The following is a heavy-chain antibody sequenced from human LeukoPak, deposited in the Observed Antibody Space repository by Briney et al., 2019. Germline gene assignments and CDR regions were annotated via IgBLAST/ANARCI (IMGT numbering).Heavy chain of an antibody. J-gene: IGHJ2*01. D-gene: IGHD3-22*01. Sequence: PSETLSLTCAVYGGSFSGYYWSWIRQPPGKGLEWIGEINHSGSTNYNPSLKSRVTISIDTSKNQFSLKLNSVTAADTAVYYCARAMIVVIITTPGYFDLWGRGTLVTVSS. CDR2: INHSGST. V-gene: IGHV4-34*01. CDR3: ARAMIVVIITTPGYFDL. CDR1: GGSFSGYY.